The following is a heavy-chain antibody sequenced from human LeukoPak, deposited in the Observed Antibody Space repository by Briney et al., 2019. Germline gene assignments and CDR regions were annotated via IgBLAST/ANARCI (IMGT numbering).Heavy chain of an antibody. J-gene: IGHJ6*03. CDR1: GGSISSYY. D-gene: IGHD5-18*01. Sequence: PSETLSLTCTVSGGSISSYYWSWIRQPPGKGLEWIGYIYTSGSTNYNPSLKSRVTISVDTSKNQFSLKLSSVTAADTAVYYCASLSVDTAMAPKAYYYMDVWGKGTTVTVSS. CDR2: IYTSGST. CDR3: ASLSVDTAMAPKAYYYMDV. V-gene: IGHV4-4*09.